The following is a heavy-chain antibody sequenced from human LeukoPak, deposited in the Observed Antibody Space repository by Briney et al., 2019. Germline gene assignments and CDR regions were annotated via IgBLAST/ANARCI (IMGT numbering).Heavy chain of an antibody. V-gene: IGHV3-53*01. CDR2: IYSGDST. Sequence: PGGSLRLSCAASGFTVSSNYMSWVRQAPGKGLEWVSVIYSGDSTYHADSVKGRFTISRDNSKKTLYLQMNSLRAEDTAVYYCVRRGYFDYWGQGTLVTVSS. J-gene: IGHJ4*02. CDR3: VRRGYFDY. CDR1: GFTVSSNY.